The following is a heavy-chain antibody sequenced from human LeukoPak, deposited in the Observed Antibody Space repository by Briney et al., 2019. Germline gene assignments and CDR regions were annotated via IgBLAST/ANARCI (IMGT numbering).Heavy chain of an antibody. V-gene: IGHV4-39*01. CDR1: AGSISSSSHY. CDR3: ASDEGCSSTSCYKAFDI. D-gene: IGHD2-2*02. J-gene: IGHJ3*02. CDR2: IDYSGST. Sequence: PSETLSLTCTVAAGSISSSSHYWGWLRQPPGRGLEWIGIIDYSGSTYYNPSIKSRVTIYVDTSKKQFSLKLSSVTAADKAVYYCASDEGCSSTSCYKAFDIWGQGTMVTVSS.